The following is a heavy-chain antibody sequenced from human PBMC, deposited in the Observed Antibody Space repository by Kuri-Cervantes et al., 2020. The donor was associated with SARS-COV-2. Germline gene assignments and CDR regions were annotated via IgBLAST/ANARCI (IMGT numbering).Heavy chain of an antibody. J-gene: IGHJ3*02. D-gene: IGHD3-10*01. Sequence: GGSLRLSCAASGFTFSSYWMSWVRQAPGKGLEWVANIKRDGSEKYYVDSVKGRFTISRDNAKNSLYLQMNSLRAEDTAVYYCARTTYGSGSYWDDAFDIWGQGTMVTVSS. CDR1: GFTFSSYW. CDR3: ARTTYGSGSYWDDAFDI. V-gene: IGHV3-7*01. CDR2: IKRDGSEK.